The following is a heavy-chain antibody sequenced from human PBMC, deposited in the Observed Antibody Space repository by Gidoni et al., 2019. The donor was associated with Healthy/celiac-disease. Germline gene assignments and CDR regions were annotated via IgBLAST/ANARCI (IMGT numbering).Heavy chain of an antibody. Sequence: QVQLVQSGAEVKKPGASVKVSCKASGYTFTGYYMHWVRQAPGQGLEWMGRINPNSGGTNYAQKCQGRVTMTRDTSISTAYMELSRLRSDDTAVYYCARVLPQQLVQGFDYWGQGTLVTVSS. CDR2: INPNSGGT. CDR1: GYTFTGYY. J-gene: IGHJ4*02. D-gene: IGHD6-6*01. V-gene: IGHV1-2*06. CDR3: ARVLPQQLVQGFDY.